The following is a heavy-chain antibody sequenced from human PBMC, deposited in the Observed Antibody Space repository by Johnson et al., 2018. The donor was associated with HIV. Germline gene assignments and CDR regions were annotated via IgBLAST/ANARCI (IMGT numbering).Heavy chain of an antibody. V-gene: IGHV3-30*04. CDR3: ARDGGGTVVGSGAFDI. CDR1: GFTFSSYA. Sequence: QVQLVESGGGVVQPGRSLRLSCAASGFTFSSYAMHWVRQAPGKGLEWVAVISYDGSNKYYADSVKGRFTISRDNSKNTLYLQMNSLRAEDTAGYYCARDGGGTVVGSGAFDIWGQGTMVTVSP. D-gene: IGHD4-23*01. CDR2: ISYDGSNK. J-gene: IGHJ3*02.